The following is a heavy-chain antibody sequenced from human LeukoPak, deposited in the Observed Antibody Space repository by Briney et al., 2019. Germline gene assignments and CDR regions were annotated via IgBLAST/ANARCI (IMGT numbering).Heavy chain of an antibody. CDR1: GYTFINYD. J-gene: IGHJ4*02. CDR3: ARGGSHGNESLRTFDY. D-gene: IGHD4-23*01. V-gene: IGHV1-8*02. Sequence: ASVKVSCKAFGYTFINYDINWVRQATGRGPEWMGWMNPKSGFTGYAQRFRGRVTMTRDTSTNTAFMELSRLRFDDTAVYYCARGGSHGNESLRTFDYWGQGSLVSVSS. CDR2: MNPKSGFT.